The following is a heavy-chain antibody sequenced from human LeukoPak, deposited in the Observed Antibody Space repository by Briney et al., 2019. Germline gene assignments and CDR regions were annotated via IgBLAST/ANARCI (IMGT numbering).Heavy chain of an antibody. CDR1: GGSISSSSYY. D-gene: IGHD1-20*01. CDR3: ARQDTHHAYRITGTRRDNWFDP. J-gene: IGHJ5*02. CDR2: IYYSGST. V-gene: IGHV4-39*01. Sequence: PSETLSLTCTVSGGSISSSSYYWGWIRQPPGKGLEWIGSIYYSGSTYYNPSLKSRVTISVDTSKNQFSLKLSSVTAADTAVYYCARQDTHHAYRITGTRRDNWFDPWGQGTLVTVSS.